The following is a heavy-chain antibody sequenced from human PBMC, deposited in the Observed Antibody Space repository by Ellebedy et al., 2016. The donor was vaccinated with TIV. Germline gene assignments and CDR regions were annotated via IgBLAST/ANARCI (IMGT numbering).Heavy chain of an antibody. CDR2: INQDGSEQ. CDR3: ATDGSYGDYRSPTHAFVM. J-gene: IGHJ3*02. V-gene: IGHV3-7*01. Sequence: GESLKISCAASGFTFSSYWMTWVRQAPGKGLEWVANINQDGSEQYYVDSVQGRFTISRDNASNSLNLQMKSVRAEDAAVYYCATDGSYGDYRSPTHAFVMWGQGTMVIVSS. D-gene: IGHD4-17*01. CDR1: GFTFSSYW.